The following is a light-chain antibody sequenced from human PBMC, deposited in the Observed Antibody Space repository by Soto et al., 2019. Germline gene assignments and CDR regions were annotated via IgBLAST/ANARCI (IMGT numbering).Light chain of an antibody. Sequence: QSVLTQPPSVSGSPGQSVTISCTGTSSDIGSPNSVSWYKQSPGTPPNLLISDVGGRPSGVLDRLSASTSGTKASLLISGVHPEDEGDYYCSSYITSATSHVFGTGTKVTVL. CDR1: SSDIGSPNS. J-gene: IGLJ1*01. V-gene: IGLV2-18*02. CDR3: SSYITSATSHV. CDR2: DVG.